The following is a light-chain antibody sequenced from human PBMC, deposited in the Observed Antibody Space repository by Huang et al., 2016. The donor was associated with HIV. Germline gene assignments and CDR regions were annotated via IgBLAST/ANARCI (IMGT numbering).Light chain of an antibody. CDR2: WAS. Sequence: DIVMTQPPDSLAVSLGERATINCKSSQSVLYRSNNKNYLAWYQQKPGQPPKLLIYWASTRESGVPYRFTGSGSGTDFSLTISSLQAEDVAVYYCQQYDTSPWTFGQGTKVEIK. V-gene: IGKV4-1*01. J-gene: IGKJ1*01. CDR1: QSVLYRSNNKNY. CDR3: QQYDTSPWT.